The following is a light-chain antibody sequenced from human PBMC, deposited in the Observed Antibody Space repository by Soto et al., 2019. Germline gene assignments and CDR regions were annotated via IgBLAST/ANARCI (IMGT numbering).Light chain of an antibody. CDR2: DAS. CDR1: QSVSSY. CDR3: QQRSNWPRT. V-gene: IGKV3-11*01. Sequence: EIVLTQSPATLSLSPGERATLSCRASQSVSSYLAWYQQKPGQAPRLLIYDASNRATGIPARFSGSGSETDFTLTIRSLEPEDFAVYYCQQRSNWPRTFGQGTKVEIK. J-gene: IGKJ1*01.